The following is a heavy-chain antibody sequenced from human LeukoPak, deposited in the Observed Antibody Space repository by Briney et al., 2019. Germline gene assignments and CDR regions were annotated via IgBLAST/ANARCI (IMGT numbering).Heavy chain of an antibody. J-gene: IGHJ4*02. CDR3: ARDLMAYGSGSYFGY. V-gene: IGHV3-11*01. CDR1: GFTFSDYY. CDR2: ISSSGSTI. Sequence: GGSLRLSCAASGFTFSDYYMSWIREAPGKGLEWVSYISSSGSTIYYADSVKGRFTISRDNAKNSLYLQMNSLRAEDTAVYYCARDLMAYGSGSYFGYWGQGTLVTVSS. D-gene: IGHD3-10*01.